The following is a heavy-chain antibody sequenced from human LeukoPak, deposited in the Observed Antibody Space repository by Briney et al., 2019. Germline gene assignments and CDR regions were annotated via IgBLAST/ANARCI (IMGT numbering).Heavy chain of an antibody. Sequence: SETLSLTCTVSGGSISSYYWSWIRQPPGKGLEWIGYIYYSGSTNYNPSLKSRGTISVDTSKNQFSLKLSSVTAADTAVYYCARDSTQYDILTGYFSGYFDYWGQGTLVTVSS. CDR2: IYYSGST. V-gene: IGHV4-59*01. J-gene: IGHJ4*02. CDR3: ARDSTQYDILTGYFSGYFDY. CDR1: GGSISSYY. D-gene: IGHD3-9*01.